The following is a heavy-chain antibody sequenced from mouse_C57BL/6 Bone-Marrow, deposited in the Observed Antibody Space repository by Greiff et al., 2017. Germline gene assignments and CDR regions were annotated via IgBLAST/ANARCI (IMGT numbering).Heavy chain of an antibody. D-gene: IGHD1-2*01. CDR2: INPSSGYT. CDR1: GYTFTSYT. Sequence: VQLQQSGAELARPGASVKMSCKASGYTFTSYTMHWVKQRPGQGLEWIGYINPSSGYTKYNQKFKDKATLTADKSSSTAYMQLSSLTYEDSAVYYCAITTAFDYWGQGTTLTVSS. CDR3: AITTAFDY. J-gene: IGHJ2*01. V-gene: IGHV1-4*01.